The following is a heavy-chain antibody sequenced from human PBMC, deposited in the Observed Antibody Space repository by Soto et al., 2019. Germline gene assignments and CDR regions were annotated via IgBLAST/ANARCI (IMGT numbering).Heavy chain of an antibody. CDR2: IWYDGSNK. CDR3: ARGELGATSLAFDY. Sequence: QVQLVESGGGVVQPGRSLRLSCAASGFTFSSYGMHWVRQAPGKGLEWVAVIWYDGSNKYYADSVKGRFTISRDNSKNTLYLQMNSLSAEDTSVYYCARGELGATSLAFDYWGQGTLVTVSS. J-gene: IGHJ4*02. V-gene: IGHV3-33*01. D-gene: IGHD1-26*01. CDR1: GFTFSSYG.